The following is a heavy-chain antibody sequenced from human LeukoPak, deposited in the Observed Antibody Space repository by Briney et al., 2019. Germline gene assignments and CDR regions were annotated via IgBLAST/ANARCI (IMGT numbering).Heavy chain of an antibody. CDR3: ARVASIAAAGEAFDI. V-gene: IGHV3-33*01. CDR2: IWYDGSNK. Sequence: QPGRSLRLSCAASGFTFSSYGMHRVRQAPGKGLEWVAVIWYDGSNKYYADSVKGRFTISRDNSKNTLYLQMNSLRAEDTAVYYCARVASIAAAGEAFDIWGQGTMVTVSS. D-gene: IGHD6-13*01. CDR1: GFTFSSYG. J-gene: IGHJ3*02.